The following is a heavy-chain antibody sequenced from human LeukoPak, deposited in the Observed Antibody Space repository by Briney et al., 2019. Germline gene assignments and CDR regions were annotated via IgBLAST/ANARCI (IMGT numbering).Heavy chain of an antibody. CDR1: GGSISSSSYY. D-gene: IGHD3-10*01. J-gene: IGHJ4*02. V-gene: IGHV4-39*07. CDR3: ARVEGGFGFDY. CDR2: IYYSGST. Sequence: SETLSLTCTVSGGSISSSSYYWGWIRQPPGKGLEWIGSIYYSGSTYYNPSLKSRVTISVDTSKNQFSLKLSSVTAADTAVYYCARVEGGFGFDYWGQGTLVTVSS.